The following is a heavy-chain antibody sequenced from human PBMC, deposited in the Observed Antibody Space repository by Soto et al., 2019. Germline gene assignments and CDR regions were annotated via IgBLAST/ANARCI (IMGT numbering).Heavy chain of an antibody. Sequence: QITLKESGPTLVKPTQTLTLSCTFSGFSLSTSGVGVGWIRQPPGKALEWLALIYWDDDKRYSPSLKSRLTITKDTSKNQVVLTMTNMDPVDTATYYCAHRPSYCSGGSCYSGFDYWGQGTLVTVSS. CDR1: GFSLSTSGVG. CDR2: IYWDDDK. CDR3: AHRPSYCSGGSCYSGFDY. J-gene: IGHJ4*02. V-gene: IGHV2-5*02. D-gene: IGHD2-15*01.